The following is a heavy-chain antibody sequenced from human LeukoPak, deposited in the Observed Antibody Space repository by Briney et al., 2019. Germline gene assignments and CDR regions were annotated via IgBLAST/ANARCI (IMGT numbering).Heavy chain of an antibody. CDR3: ARGYGDRPAFDY. CDR2: ISSSSDYI. CDR1: GLIHIVYS. V-gene: IGHV3-21*06. Sequence: GGPLTLLCTRSGLIHIVYSHFWLRHARGKALVGLSSISSSSDYIQYADSVKGRFIISRDNANNSLSQEMSGLRAEDTAVYYCARGYGDRPAFDYWGQGTLVTVSS. D-gene: IGHD4-17*01. J-gene: IGHJ4*02.